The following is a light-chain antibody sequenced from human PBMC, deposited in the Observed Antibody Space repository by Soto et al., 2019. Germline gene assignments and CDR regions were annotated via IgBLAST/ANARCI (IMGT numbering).Light chain of an antibody. Sequence: EIVMTQSPATXXVSPGERATXXXXASQSVSXNLAWYQQKPGQAPSLLIYGASTRATGIPARFSGSGSGTEFTLTISSLQSEDFAVYYCQQYNNWPRTFGQGTKVEIK. CDR1: QSVSXN. CDR2: GAS. J-gene: IGKJ1*01. CDR3: QQYNNWPRT. V-gene: IGKV3-15*01.